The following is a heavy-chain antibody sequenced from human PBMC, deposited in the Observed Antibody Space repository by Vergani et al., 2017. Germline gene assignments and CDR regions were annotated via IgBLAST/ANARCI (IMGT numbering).Heavy chain of an antibody. CDR3: ARQAQWLVHFDY. D-gene: IGHD6-19*01. Sequence: QVQLPESGPGLVKPSETLSLTCTVSGGSISSYYWSWIRQPPGKGLEWIGYIYTSGSTNYNPSLKSRVTISVDTSKNQFSLKLSSVTAADTAVYYCARQAQWLVHFDYWGQGTLVTVSS. V-gene: IGHV4-4*09. CDR2: IYTSGST. CDR1: GGSISSYY. J-gene: IGHJ4*02.